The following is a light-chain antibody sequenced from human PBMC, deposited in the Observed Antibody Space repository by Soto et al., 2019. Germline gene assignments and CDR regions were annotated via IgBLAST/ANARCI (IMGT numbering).Light chain of an antibody. CDR2: NVY. CDR1: SSDVGAYNF. Sequence: QSALTQPASVSGSPGQSITISCTGTSSDVGAYNFVSWHQQHPGKAPKLMIYNVYDRPSGISYCFSGSKSGNTASLTISGLQGEDEAVYYCSAYTVSRTYVFGTGTKLTVL. CDR3: SAYTVSRTYV. V-gene: IGLV2-14*03. J-gene: IGLJ1*01.